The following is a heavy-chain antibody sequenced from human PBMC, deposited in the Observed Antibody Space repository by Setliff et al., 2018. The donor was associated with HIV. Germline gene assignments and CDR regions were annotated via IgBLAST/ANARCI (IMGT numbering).Heavy chain of an antibody. CDR2: IKQDAGEI. J-gene: IGHJ4*02. Sequence: PGGSLRLSCAASGFTFSSYWMSWVRQAPGKGLEWVANIKQDAGEIYYVDSVKGRFTLSRDNARNSLYLQLNSLRAEDTALYYCARERQYYYFDYWGQGTLVTVSS. V-gene: IGHV3-7*03. D-gene: IGHD2-2*01. CDR3: ARERQYYYFDY. CDR1: GFTFSSYW.